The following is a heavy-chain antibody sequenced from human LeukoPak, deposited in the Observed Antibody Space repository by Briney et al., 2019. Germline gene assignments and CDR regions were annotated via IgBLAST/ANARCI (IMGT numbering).Heavy chain of an antibody. CDR2: IYYSGST. J-gene: IGHJ3*02. Sequence: SETLSLTCTVSGGSISSGDYYWSWIRQPPGKGLEWIGYIYYSGSTYYNPSLKSRVTISVDTSKNQFSLKLSSVTAADTAVYYCARDPGVLKPYAFDIWGQGTMVTVSS. D-gene: IGHD3-3*01. CDR3: ARDPGVLKPYAFDI. V-gene: IGHV4-30-4*01. CDR1: GGSISSGDYY.